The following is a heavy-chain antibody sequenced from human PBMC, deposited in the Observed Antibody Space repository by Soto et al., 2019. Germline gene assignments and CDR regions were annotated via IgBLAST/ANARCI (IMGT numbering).Heavy chain of an antibody. CDR2: IIPILGIA. Sequence: QVQLVQSGAEVKKPGSSVKVSCKASGGTFSSYTISWVRQAPGQGLEWMGRIIPILGIANYAQKFQGRVTITADKSTSPAYMERSSLRSEDTAVYYCARADCSSTSCYSYYYGMDVWGQGTTVTVSS. CDR1: GGTFSSYT. CDR3: ARADCSSTSCYSYYYGMDV. V-gene: IGHV1-69*02. D-gene: IGHD2-2*01. J-gene: IGHJ6*02.